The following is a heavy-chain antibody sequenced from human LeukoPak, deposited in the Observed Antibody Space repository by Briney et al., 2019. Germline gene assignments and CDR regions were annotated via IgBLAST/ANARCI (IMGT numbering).Heavy chain of an antibody. V-gene: IGHV3-9*01. CDR3: AKDTGAVGYGLIDY. CDR2: ISWNSGSI. D-gene: IGHD5-12*01. CDR1: GFTFDDYA. Sequence: SLRLSCAASGFTFDDYAMHWVRQAPGKGLEWVSGISWNSGSIGYADSVKGRFTISRDNAKNSLYLQMNSLRAEDTALYYCAKDTGAVGYGLIDYWGQGTLVTVSS. J-gene: IGHJ4*02.